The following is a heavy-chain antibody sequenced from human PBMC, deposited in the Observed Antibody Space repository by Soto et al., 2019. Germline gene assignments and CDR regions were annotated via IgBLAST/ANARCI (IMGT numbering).Heavy chain of an antibody. CDR3: AKDKVPAANLFDY. V-gene: IGHV3-23*01. CDR1: GFTFSSYA. CDR2: ISGSGGST. J-gene: IGHJ4*02. D-gene: IGHD2-2*01. Sequence: GGSLRLSCAASGFTFSSYAMSWVRQAPGKGLEWVSAISGSGGSTYYADSVKGLFTISRDNSKNTLYLQMNRLRAEDTAVYYWAKDKVPAANLFDYWGQGTLVTVSS.